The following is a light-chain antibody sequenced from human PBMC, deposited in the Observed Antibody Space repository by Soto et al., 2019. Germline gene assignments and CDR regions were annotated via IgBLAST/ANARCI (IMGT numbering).Light chain of an antibody. CDR2: GAS. J-gene: IGKJ1*01. Sequence: IVMTQSPATLSVSPGERATHSCRASQSVSSNLAWYQQKPGQAPRLLIYGASNRATGIPARFSGSGSGTDFTLTISSLEPEDFAVYYCQQRSNWPPWTFGQGTKVDI. CDR3: QQRSNWPPWT. CDR1: QSVSSN. V-gene: IGKV3-11*01.